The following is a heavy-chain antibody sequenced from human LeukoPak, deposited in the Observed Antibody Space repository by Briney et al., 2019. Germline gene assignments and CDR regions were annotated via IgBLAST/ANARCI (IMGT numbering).Heavy chain of an antibody. CDR2: ISYDGSNK. V-gene: IGHV3-30-3*01. J-gene: IGHJ3*02. D-gene: IGHD3-22*01. CDR3: ARDPDYYDSSGPDAFDI. CDR1: GFTFSSYA. Sequence: GGSLRLSCAASGFTFSSYAMHWVRQAPGKGLEWVAVISYDGSNKYYADSVKGRFTISRDNSKNTLYLQMNSLRAEDTAVYYCARDPDYYDSSGPDAFDIWGQGTMVTVSS.